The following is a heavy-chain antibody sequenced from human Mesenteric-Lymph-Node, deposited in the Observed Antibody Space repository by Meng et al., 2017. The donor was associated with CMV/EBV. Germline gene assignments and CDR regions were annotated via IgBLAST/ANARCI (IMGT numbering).Heavy chain of an antibody. CDR2: IYYSGST. V-gene: IGHV4-39*01. Sequence: GSLRLSCTVSGGSISSSSYYWGWIRQPPGKGLEWIGSIYYSGSTYYNPSLKSRVTISVDTSKNQFSLKLSSVTAADTAVYYCARQNRVVVPAAFDYWGQGTLVTVS. CDR1: GGSISSSSYY. D-gene: IGHD2-2*01. CDR3: ARQNRVVVPAAFDY. J-gene: IGHJ4*02.